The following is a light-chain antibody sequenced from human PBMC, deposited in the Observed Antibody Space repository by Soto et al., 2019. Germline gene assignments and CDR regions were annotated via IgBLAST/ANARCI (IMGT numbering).Light chain of an antibody. Sequence: DIQMTQSPSSVSASVGDRLTITCRASRDISNSLAWYQQTPGKAPKLLVCGASSLHRGVPSRFSGGGAGTEFTLTISSLQPEDFATYYCQQTSAFPRTFGQGTKVDVK. J-gene: IGKJ1*01. CDR2: GAS. V-gene: IGKV1-12*01. CDR1: RDISNS. CDR3: QQTSAFPRT.